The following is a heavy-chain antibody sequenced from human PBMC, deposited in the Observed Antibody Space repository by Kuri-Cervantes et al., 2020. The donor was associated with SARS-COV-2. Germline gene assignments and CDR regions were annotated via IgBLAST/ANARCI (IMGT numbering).Heavy chain of an antibody. D-gene: IGHD2-8*02. CDR1: GGSISSGTYY. CDR3: ARHYCTAPTCQWKTYFDY. J-gene: IGHJ4*02. Sequence: SCPVSGGSISSGTYYWSWIRQPAGKGLEWIGRIYTSGSTNYNPSLKSRVTMSVDTSKNQFSLKLSSVTAADTAVYYCARHYCTAPTCQWKTYFDYWGQGTRVTVSS. V-gene: IGHV4-61*02. CDR2: IYTSGST.